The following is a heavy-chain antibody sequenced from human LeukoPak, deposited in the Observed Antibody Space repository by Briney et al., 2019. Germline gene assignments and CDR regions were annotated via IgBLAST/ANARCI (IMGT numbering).Heavy chain of an antibody. D-gene: IGHD3-22*01. Sequence: PGRSLRLSCAASGFTFVDYAMHWVRQAPGKGLEWVSAISGSGGSTYYADSVKGRFTISRDNSKNTLYLQMNSLRAEDTAVYYCAKTYYYDSSGYYHPGPFDYWGQGTLVTVSS. V-gene: IGHV3-23*01. J-gene: IGHJ4*02. CDR3: AKTYYYDSSGYYHPGPFDY. CDR1: GFTFVDYA. CDR2: ISGSGGST.